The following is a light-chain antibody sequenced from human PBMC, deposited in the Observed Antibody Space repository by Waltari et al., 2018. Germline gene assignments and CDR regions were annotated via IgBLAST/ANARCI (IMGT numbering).Light chain of an antibody. J-gene: IGKJ2*01. V-gene: IGKV3-20*01. CDR3: QQYGSSVLYT. CDR1: QSLTKRY. CDR2: GAS. Sequence: RASQSLTKRYLAWYQQRPGQAPRLLIYGASSRAAGIPDRFSGSGSGTDFTLTISRLEPEDFAVYYCQQYGSSVLYTFGQGTKLEIK.